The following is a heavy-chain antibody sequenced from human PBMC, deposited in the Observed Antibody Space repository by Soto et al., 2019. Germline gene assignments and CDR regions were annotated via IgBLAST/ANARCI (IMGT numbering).Heavy chain of an antibody. CDR2: IRSKAYGGTT. Sequence: TGGSLRLSCTASGFTFGDYAMSWVRQAPGKGLEWVGFIRSKAYGGTTEYAASVKGRFTISRDDSKSIAYLQMNSLKTEDTAVYYCTRERVYYYDSSGYYADAFDIWGQGTMVTVSS. J-gene: IGHJ3*02. CDR1: GFTFGDYA. CDR3: TRERVYYYDSSGYYADAFDI. D-gene: IGHD3-22*01. V-gene: IGHV3-49*04.